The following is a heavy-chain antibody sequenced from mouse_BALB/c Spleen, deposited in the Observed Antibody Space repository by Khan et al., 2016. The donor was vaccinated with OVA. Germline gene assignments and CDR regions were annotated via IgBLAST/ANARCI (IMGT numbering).Heavy chain of an antibody. Sequence: EVQLVESGGGVVKPGGSLKLSCSASGFTFSSFAMSWVRQTPEKRLAWVATISSGGHYTFYPVSVQGRFTISRDNARNTLYLQMSRLRSEDTSMYYCARSLVDYYAMDYWGQGTSVTVSS. J-gene: IGHJ4*01. CDR2: ISSGGHYT. V-gene: IGHV5-9-3*01. CDR3: ARSLVDYYAMDY. CDR1: GFTFSSFA. D-gene: IGHD2-2*01.